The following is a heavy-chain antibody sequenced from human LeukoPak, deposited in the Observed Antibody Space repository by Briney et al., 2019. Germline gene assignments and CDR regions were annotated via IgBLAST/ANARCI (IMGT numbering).Heavy chain of an antibody. Sequence: PARTLRLSCTASGFTIGDYAMSWVRQAPGKGLEWVGFIRSKAYCGTTEYAASVKGRFTISRDDSKSIAYLQMNSLKTEDTSVYYCTTWIDIVLMVYEYYFDYWGQGTLVTVSS. CDR1: GFTIGDYA. D-gene: IGHD2-8*01. V-gene: IGHV3-49*04. CDR3: TTWIDIVLMVYEYYFDY. J-gene: IGHJ4*02. CDR2: IRSKAYCGTT.